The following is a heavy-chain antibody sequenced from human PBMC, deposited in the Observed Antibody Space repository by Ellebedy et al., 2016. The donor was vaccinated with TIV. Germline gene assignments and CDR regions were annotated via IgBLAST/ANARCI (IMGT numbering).Heavy chain of an antibody. CDR2: ISGYNSDT. D-gene: IGHD3-10*01. CDR3: ARDSAWFGETTPDS. V-gene: IGHV1-18*01. CDR1: GYKFTSFG. Sequence: ASVKVSXXASGYKFTSFGISWVRQAPGQGLEWMGWISGYNSDTNYAQKLQGRFTMTTDTSTSTAYMFLRSLRSDDTAVYFCARDSAWFGETTPDSWGQGTLVTVSS. J-gene: IGHJ5*01.